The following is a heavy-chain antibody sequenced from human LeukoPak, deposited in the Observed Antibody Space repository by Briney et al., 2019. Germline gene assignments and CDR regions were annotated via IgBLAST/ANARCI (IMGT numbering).Heavy chain of an antibody. CDR1: GFTFGDYA. CDR2: IRSKAYGGTT. Sequence: GGSLRLSCTASGFTFGDYAMSWFRQAPGKGLEWVGFIRSKAYGGTTEYAASVKGRFTISRDDSKSIAYLQMNSLKTEDTAVYYCTRAGSWGYSYGLHFDYWGQGTLVTASS. J-gene: IGHJ4*02. V-gene: IGHV3-49*03. CDR3: TRAGSWGYSYGLHFDY. D-gene: IGHD5-18*01.